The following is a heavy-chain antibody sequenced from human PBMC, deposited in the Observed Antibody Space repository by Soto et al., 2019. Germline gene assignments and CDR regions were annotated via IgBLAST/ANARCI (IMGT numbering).Heavy chain of an antibody. Sequence: VASVKVSCKASGYTFTGYYMHWVRQAPGQGLEWMGWINPNSGGTNYAQKFQGWVTMTRDTSISTAYMELSRLRSDDTAVYYCARVNVGYYYYGMDVWGQGTTVTVSS. V-gene: IGHV1-2*04. D-gene: IGHD1-26*01. CDR2: INPNSGGT. CDR1: GYTFTGYY. J-gene: IGHJ6*02. CDR3: ARVNVGYYYYGMDV.